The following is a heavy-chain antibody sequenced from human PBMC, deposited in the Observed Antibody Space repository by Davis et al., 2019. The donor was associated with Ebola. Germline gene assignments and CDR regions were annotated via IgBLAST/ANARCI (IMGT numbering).Heavy chain of an antibody. CDR1: GYTFTGYY. Sequence: ASVKVSCKASGYTFTGYYMHWVRQAPGQGLEWMGWINPNSGGTNYAQKFQGRVTMTRDTSISTAYMELSRLRSDDTAVYFCARESGHIAAAGLDYWGQGTLVTVSS. J-gene: IGHJ4*02. V-gene: IGHV1-2*02. CDR2: INPNSGGT. CDR3: ARESGHIAAAGLDY. D-gene: IGHD6-13*01.